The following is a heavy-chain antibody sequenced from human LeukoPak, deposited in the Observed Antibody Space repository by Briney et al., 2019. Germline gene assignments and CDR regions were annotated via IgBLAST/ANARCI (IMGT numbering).Heavy chain of an antibody. V-gene: IGHV1-8*01. J-gene: IGHJ4*02. CDR2: MNPNSGNT. CDR3: ARVALRGVNPLVGY. D-gene: IGHD3-10*01. CDR1: GYTFTSYD. Sequence: ASVKVSCKASGYTFTSYDINWVRQATGQGLEWMGWMNPNSGNTGYAQKFQGRVTVTRNTSISTAYMELSSLRSEDTAVYYCARVALRGVNPLVGYGGQGTLVTVSS.